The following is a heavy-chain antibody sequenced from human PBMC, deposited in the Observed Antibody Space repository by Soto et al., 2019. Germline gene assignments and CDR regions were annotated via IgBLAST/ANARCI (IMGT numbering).Heavy chain of an antibody. CDR3: ARRDCFSSSCYFKY. CDR1: GYTFTSYY. CDR2: INPSGATT. J-gene: IGHJ4*02. D-gene: IGHD2-2*01. V-gene: IGHV1-46*01. Sequence: QVSLVQSGAEVKKPGASVKVSCKASGYTFTSYYVHWVRQAPGQGLEWMGIINPSGATTTYAQNFQCRVAMTRDTCASTVYVELSSLRSEDTAVYYCARRDCFSSSCYFKYWGQGTLVTVSS.